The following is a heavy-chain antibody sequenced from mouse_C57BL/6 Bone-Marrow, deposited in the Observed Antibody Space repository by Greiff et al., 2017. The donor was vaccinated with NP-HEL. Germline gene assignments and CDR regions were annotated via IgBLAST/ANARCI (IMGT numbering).Heavy chain of an antibody. D-gene: IGHD1-1*01. CDR1: GYTFTSYD. Sequence: QVQLQQSGPELVKPGASVKLSCKASGYTFTSYDINWVKQRPGQGLEWIGWIYPRDGSNKYNEKFKGKATLTLDTSSSTAYIELHSLTSEDSAVYFCAREDYYGSSYCWYFDVWGTGTTVTVSS. CDR3: AREDYYGSSYCWYFDV. J-gene: IGHJ1*03. CDR2: IYPRDGSN. V-gene: IGHV1-85*01.